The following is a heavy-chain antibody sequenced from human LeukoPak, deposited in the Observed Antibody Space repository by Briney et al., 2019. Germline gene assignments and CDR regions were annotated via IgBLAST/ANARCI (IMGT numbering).Heavy chain of an antibody. V-gene: IGHV4-4*09. J-gene: IGHJ6*03. Sequence: PSETLSLTCTVSGGSISSYYWSWIRQPPGKGLEWIGYIYTSGSTNYNPSLKSRVTISVDTSKNQFSLKLSSVTAADTAVYYCARLHRGFYYYYYMDVWGKGTTVTVSS. CDR1: GGSISSYY. CDR2: IYTSGST. D-gene: IGHD1-14*01. CDR3: ARLHRGFYYYYYMDV.